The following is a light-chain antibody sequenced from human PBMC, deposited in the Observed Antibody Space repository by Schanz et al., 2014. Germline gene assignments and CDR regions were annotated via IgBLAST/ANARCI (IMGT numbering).Light chain of an antibody. CDR2: WAS. CDR1: QSVLYSSDNKDY. V-gene: IGKV4-1*01. J-gene: IGKJ4*01. Sequence: DIVMTQSPDSLPVSLGERATINCKSSQSVLYSSDNKDYLAWYQQKPGQPPKLLIYWASTRDSGVPDRFSGSGSGTDFTLTISSLQAEDVAVYYCQQSYATPVTFGGGTKVEVK. CDR3: QQSYATPVT.